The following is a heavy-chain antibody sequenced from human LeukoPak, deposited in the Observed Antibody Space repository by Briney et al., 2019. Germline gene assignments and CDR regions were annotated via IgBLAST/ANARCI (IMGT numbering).Heavy chain of an antibody. CDR2: FSYSGST. CDR1: GISISNYH. D-gene: IGHD1-26*01. J-gene: IGHJ4*02. CDR3: APMYNGTSYYFDF. Sequence: SETLSLTCSVSGISISNYHWIWIRQPPAKGLEWMGYFSYSGSTRYNPSLKSRVTMSVDTSKNQLSLRLNSVAAADTAVYYCAPMYNGTSYYFDFWGQGTLVTVSS. V-gene: IGHV4-59*01.